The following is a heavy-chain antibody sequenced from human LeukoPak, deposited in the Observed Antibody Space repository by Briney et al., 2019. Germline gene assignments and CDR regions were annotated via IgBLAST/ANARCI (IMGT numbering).Heavy chain of an antibody. CDR1: GGSFSGYY. Sequence: PSGTLSLTCAVYGGSFSGYYWSWIRQPPGKGLEWIGEINHSGSTNYNPSLKSRVTISVDTSKNQFSLKLSSVTAADTAVYYCARGRRIWFDPWGQGTLVTVSS. CDR3: ARGRRIWFDP. V-gene: IGHV4-34*01. J-gene: IGHJ5*02. CDR2: INHSGST.